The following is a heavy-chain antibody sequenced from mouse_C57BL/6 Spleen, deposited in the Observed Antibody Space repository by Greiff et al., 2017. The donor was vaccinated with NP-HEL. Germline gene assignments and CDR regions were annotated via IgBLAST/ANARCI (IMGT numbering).Heavy chain of an antibody. CDR3: DYYGSSYGWYFDV. V-gene: IGHV3-6*01. Sequence: VQLKESGPGLVKPSQSLSLTCSVTGYSITSGYYWNWIRQFPGNKLEWMGYISYDGSNNYNPSLKNRISITRDTSKNQFFLKLNSVTTEDTATYYCDYYGSSYGWYFDVWGTGTTVTVSS. CDR1: GYSITSGYY. D-gene: IGHD1-1*01. CDR2: ISYDGSN. J-gene: IGHJ1*03.